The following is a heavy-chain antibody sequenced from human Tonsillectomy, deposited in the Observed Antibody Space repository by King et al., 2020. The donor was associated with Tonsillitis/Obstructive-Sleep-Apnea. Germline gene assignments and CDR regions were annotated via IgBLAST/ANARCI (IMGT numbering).Heavy chain of an antibody. CDR3: AKDLDSSSSFPYYYMDV. V-gene: IGHV3-30*18. Sequence: VQLVESGGGVVQPGRSLRLSCAASGFTFSSYGMHWVRQAPGKGLEWVAVISYDGSNKYYADSVKGRFTISRDNSKNTLYLQMNSLRAEDTAVYYCAKDLDSSSSFPYYYMDVWGKGTTVTVSS. CDR2: ISYDGSNK. D-gene: IGHD6-6*01. J-gene: IGHJ6*03. CDR1: GFTFSSYG.